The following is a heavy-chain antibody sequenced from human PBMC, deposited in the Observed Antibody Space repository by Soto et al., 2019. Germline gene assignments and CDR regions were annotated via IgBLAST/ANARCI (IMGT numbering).Heavy chain of an antibody. CDR2: IYYSGST. V-gene: IGHV4-31*03. J-gene: IGHJ3*02. CDR1: CGSISSGGYY. Sequence: SETLSLTCTVSCGSISSGGYYWSWIRQHPGKGLEWIGYIYYSGSTYYNPSLKSRVTISVDTSKNQFSLKLSSVTAADTAVYYCARGRKYYYDSSGYQTPDAFDIWGQGTMVTVSS. D-gene: IGHD3-22*01. CDR3: ARGRKYYYDSSGYQTPDAFDI.